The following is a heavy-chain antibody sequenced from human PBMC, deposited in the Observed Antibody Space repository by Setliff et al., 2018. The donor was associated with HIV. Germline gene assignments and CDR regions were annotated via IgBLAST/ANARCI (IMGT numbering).Heavy chain of an antibody. J-gene: IGHJ6*04. CDR2: MNPNSGAT. V-gene: IGHV1-8*01. D-gene: IGHD3-10*01. Sequence: GASVKVSCKTSGHPFSNYDIIWVRRATGQGLEWMGWMNPNSGATGYAQKFKDRFIMTRDTSISTAYMELSSLTSEDTAVYYCACGKGVRGVIIRVGLDVWGKGTTVTVSS. CDR3: ACGKGVRGVIIRVGLDV. CDR1: GHPFSNYD.